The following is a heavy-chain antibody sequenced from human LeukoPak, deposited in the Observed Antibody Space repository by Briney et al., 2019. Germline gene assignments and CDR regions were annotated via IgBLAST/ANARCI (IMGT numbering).Heavy chain of an antibody. CDR1: GYTFTSYG. CDR2: ISTYNGNT. Sequence: ASVKVSCKASGYTFTSYGISWVRQAPGQGLEWMGWISTYNGNTNYAQKLQGRVTMTTDTSTSTAYMELRSLSSDDTAVYYCARGINIAAAGTGYYYYYMDVWGKGTTVTVSS. CDR3: ARGINIAAAGTGYYYYYMDV. D-gene: IGHD6-13*01. J-gene: IGHJ6*03. V-gene: IGHV1-18*01.